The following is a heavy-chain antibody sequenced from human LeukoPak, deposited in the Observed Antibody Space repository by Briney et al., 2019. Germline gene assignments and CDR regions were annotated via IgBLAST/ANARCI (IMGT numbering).Heavy chain of an antibody. D-gene: IGHD1-20*01. CDR1: GFSLSTSGVG. V-gene: IGHV2-5*01. Sequence: NESGPTLVNPTQTLTLTCTFSGFSLSTSGVGVGWIRQPPGEALEWLALIYWNDDKRYSPSLESRLTITKDTSKNQVVLTMANMDPVDTATYYCAHRRDNWNLDWFDPWGQGTLVTVSS. CDR3: AHRRDNWNLDWFDP. CDR2: IYWNDDK. J-gene: IGHJ5*02.